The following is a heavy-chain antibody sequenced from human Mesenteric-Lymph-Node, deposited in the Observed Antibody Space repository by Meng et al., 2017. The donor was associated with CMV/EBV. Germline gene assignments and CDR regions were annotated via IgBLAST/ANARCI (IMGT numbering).Heavy chain of an antibody. CDR2: ISYDGSNK. J-gene: IGHJ4*02. CDR3: ARDSYNGLVPAAIDY. Sequence: GGSLRLSCAASGFTFTAYAIHWVRQAPGKGLEWVAVISYDGSNKYYADSVKGRFTISRDNTKNTLYLQLSSLRADDMAVYYCARDSYNGLVPAAIDYWGQGTLVTVSS. CDR1: GFTFTAYA. V-gene: IGHV3-30-3*01. D-gene: IGHD2-2*01.